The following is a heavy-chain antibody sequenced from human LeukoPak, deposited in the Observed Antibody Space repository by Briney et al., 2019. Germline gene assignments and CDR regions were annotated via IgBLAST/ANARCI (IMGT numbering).Heavy chain of an antibody. J-gene: IGHJ5*02. D-gene: IGHD5-18*01. V-gene: IGHV3-30*18. CDR2: ISYDGSNK. Sequence: GGSLRLSCAASGFTFSSYGMHWVCQAPGKGLEWVAVISYDGSNKYYADSVKGRFTISRDNSKNTLYLQMNSLRAEDTAVYYCAKGVYSYGYRSDWFDPWGQGTLVTVSS. CDR3: AKGVYSYGYRSDWFDP. CDR1: GFTFSSYG.